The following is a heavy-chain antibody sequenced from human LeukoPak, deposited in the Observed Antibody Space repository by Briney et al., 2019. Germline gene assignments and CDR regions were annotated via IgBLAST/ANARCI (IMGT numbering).Heavy chain of an antibody. CDR3: ARVGIIVGADFDY. J-gene: IGHJ4*02. V-gene: IGHV1-8*01. CDR2: MNPNSGNT. D-gene: IGHD1-26*01. Sequence: ASVKVSCKASGYTFTSYDINWVQQATGQGLEWMGWMNPNSGNTGYAQKFQGRVTMTRNTSISTAYMELSSLRSEDTAVYYCARVGIIVGADFDYWGQGTLVTVSS. CDR1: GYTFTSYD.